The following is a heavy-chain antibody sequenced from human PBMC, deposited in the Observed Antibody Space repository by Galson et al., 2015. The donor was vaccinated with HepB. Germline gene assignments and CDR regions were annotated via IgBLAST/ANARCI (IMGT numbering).Heavy chain of an antibody. V-gene: IGHV3-30*18. CDR1: GFTFSSYG. CDR2: ISYDGSNK. D-gene: IGHD3-3*01. J-gene: IGHJ1*01. CDR3: AKFGDFWSGSLGGFQH. Sequence: SLRLSCAASGFTFSSYGMHWVRQAPGKGLEWVAVISYDGSNKYYADSVKGRFTISRDNSKNTLYLQMNSLRAEDTAVYYCAKFGDFWSGSLGGFQHWSQGTLVTVSS.